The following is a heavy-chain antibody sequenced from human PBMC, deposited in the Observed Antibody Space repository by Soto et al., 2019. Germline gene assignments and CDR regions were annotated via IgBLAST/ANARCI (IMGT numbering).Heavy chain of an antibody. V-gene: IGHV4-28*01. CDR2: IYYSGTT. CDR3: VRSEIQGHMES. Sequence: SETLSLTCAVSGYSISSTNWWGWIRQPPGKGLEWIGYIYYSGTTYYNPSLKSRVTMSVDTSKNQFSLKLTSVTAVDTAVYYCVRSEIQGHMESWGQGTLVTVSS. CDR1: GYSISSTNW. D-gene: IGHD3-3*01. J-gene: IGHJ1*01.